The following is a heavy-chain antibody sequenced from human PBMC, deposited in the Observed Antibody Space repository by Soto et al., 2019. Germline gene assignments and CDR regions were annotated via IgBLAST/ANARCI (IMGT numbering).Heavy chain of an antibody. J-gene: IGHJ4*02. CDR1: GYTFTGYY. V-gene: IGHV1-18*04. Sequence: ASVTVSCQTSGYTFTGYYMRWVRQAPGQGLEWMGWISGYNGNTNYAQKVQGRVTMTTDTSTSTAYMELRSLTSDDTAVYYCARDSNSGIYYGFNYWGQGTVVTSPQ. CDR2: ISGYNGNT. D-gene: IGHD1-26*01. CDR3: ARDSNSGIYYGFNY.